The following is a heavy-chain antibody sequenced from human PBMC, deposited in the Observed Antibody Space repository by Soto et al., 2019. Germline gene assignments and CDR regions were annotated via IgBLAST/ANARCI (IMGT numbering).Heavy chain of an antibody. CDR3: ARGIDFWSGTLFDP. D-gene: IGHD3-3*01. V-gene: IGHV1-8*01. CDR1: GYTFTSYD. CDR2: MNPNSGNT. Sequence: QVQLVQSGAEVKKPGASVKVSCKASGYTFTSYDINWVRQATGQGLEWMGWMNPNSGNTGYAQKFQGRVSMTRNTSISTADMELSSLRSEDTAVYYCARGIDFWSGTLFDPWGQGTLVTVSS. J-gene: IGHJ5*02.